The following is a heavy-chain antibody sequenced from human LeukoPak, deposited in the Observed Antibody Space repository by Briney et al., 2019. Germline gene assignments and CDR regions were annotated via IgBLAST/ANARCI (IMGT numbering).Heavy chain of an antibody. CDR3: ARPYYVWGSYRYKGTEYYFDY. V-gene: IGHV3-30-3*01. CDR2: ISYDGSNK. J-gene: IGHJ4*02. CDR1: GFTFSSYA. Sequence: RGSLRLSCAASGFTFSSYAMHCVRQAPRKGLEWVAVISYDGSNKYYADSVKGRFTISRDNSKNTLYLQMNSLRAEDTAVYYCARPYYVWGSYRYKGTEYYFDYWGQGTLVTVSS. D-gene: IGHD3-16*02.